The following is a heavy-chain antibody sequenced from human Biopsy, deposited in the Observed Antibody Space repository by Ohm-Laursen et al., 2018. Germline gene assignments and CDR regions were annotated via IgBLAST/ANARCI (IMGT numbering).Heavy chain of an antibody. V-gene: IGHV1-46*01. Sequence: GVSVKVSCKAFGYTFITYYVNWVRQAPGQGLEWMGKINPSGGSTSYAQKFQGRVTMARDTSTTTVYMELSSLRSEDTAVYYCARDRIGGRGDPPDHWGQGTLVTVSS. CDR2: INPSGGST. CDR1: GYTFITYY. J-gene: IGHJ4*02. CDR3: ARDRIGGRGDPPDH. D-gene: IGHD3-10*01.